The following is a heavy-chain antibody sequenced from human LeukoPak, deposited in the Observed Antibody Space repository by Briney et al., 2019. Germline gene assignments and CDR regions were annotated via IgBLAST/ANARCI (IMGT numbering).Heavy chain of an antibody. J-gene: IGHJ4*02. CDR3: ARHQASWGDGYANFDY. Sequence: SETLSLTCAVYGGSFSGYYWSWIRQPPGKGLEWIGEINHSGSTNYNPSLKSRVTISVDTSKNQFSLKLSSVTAADTAVYYCARHQASWGDGYANFDYWGQGTLVTVSS. CDR1: GGSFSGYY. CDR2: INHSGST. D-gene: IGHD5-24*01. V-gene: IGHV4-34*01.